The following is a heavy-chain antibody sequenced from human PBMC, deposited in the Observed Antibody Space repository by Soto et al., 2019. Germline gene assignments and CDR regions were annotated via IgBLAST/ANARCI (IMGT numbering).Heavy chain of an antibody. CDR1: GGSVNSTNYN. CDR3: GRVVIAATPHRDVDY. D-gene: IGHD2-15*01. V-gene: IGHV4-39*01. J-gene: IGHJ4*02. Sequence: SETLSLTCTVSGGSVNSTNYNWGWIRQPPGKGLEWIGSIYNSASTYYNPSLKSRVTISVDTSRNQFSLNLNSVTAADTAMYYCGRVVIAATPHRDVDYWGQGTLVTVSS. CDR2: IYNSAST.